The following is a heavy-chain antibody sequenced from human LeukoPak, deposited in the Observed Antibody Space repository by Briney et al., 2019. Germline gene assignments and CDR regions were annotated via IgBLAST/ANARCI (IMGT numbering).Heavy chain of an antibody. Sequence: GASVKVSCKASGGTFSSYAISWVRQAPGQGLEWMGGIIPIFGTANYAQKLQGRVTITADESTSTAYMELSSLRSEDTAVYYCARTDCSSTSCPLGAFDIWGQGTMVTVSS. CDR3: ARTDCSSTSCPLGAFDI. J-gene: IGHJ3*02. CDR1: GGTFSSYA. CDR2: IIPIFGTA. V-gene: IGHV1-69*13. D-gene: IGHD2-2*01.